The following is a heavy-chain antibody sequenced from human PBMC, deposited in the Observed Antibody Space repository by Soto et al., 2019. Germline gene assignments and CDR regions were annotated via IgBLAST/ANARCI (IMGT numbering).Heavy chain of an antibody. V-gene: IGHV3-30*03. Sequence: GGSLRLSCAASGFTFSSYGMHWVRQAPGKGLEWVAVISYDGSNKYYADSVKGRFTISRDNSKNTLYLQMNSLRAEDTAVYYCSAFAASHPFAYWGQGSLVPVSS. J-gene: IGHJ4*02. D-gene: IGHD2-21*01. CDR2: ISYDGSNK. CDR3: SAFAASHPFAY. CDR1: GFTFSSYG.